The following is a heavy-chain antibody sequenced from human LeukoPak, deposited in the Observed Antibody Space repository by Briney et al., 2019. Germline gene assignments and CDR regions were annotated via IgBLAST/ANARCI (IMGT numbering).Heavy chain of an antibody. V-gene: IGHV4-4*07. CDR1: GGSISSYY. CDR3: ARDRGDSNYAWFDP. CDR2: IYTSGST. D-gene: IGHD4-11*01. Sequence: PSETLSLTCTVSGGSISSYYWSWIRQPAGKGLEWIGRIYTSGSTNYNPSLKSRVTMSVDTSKNQFSLKLSSVTAADTAVYYCARDRGDSNYAWFDPWGQGTLVTVSS. J-gene: IGHJ5*02.